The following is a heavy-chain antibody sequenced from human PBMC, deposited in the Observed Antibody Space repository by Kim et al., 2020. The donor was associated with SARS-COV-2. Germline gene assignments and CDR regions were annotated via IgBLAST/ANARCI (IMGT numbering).Heavy chain of an antibody. J-gene: IGHJ5*02. CDR1: GGSFSGYY. CDR3: ARVRAAAGTWGEWRMGPKFDP. D-gene: IGHD6-13*01. Sequence: SETLSLTCAVYGGSFSGYYWSWIRQPPGKGLEWIGEINHSGSTNYNPSLKSRVTISVDTSKNQFSLKLSSVTAADTAVYYCARVRAAAGTWGEWRMGPKFDPWGQGTLVTVSS. CDR2: INHSGST. V-gene: IGHV4-34*01.